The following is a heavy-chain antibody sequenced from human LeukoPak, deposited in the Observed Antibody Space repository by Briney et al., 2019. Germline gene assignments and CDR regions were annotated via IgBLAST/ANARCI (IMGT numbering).Heavy chain of an antibody. CDR3: AKDKGYVAVTNYFDY. V-gene: IGHV3-23*01. Sequence: PGGSLRLSCAASGFTFNNYAMSWVRQAPGKGLEWVSAISGSGGSTYYADSVKGRFTISRDNSKNTLYLQMNSLRAEDTAVYYCAKDKGYVAVTNYFDYWGQGTLVTVSS. CDR1: GFTFNNYA. CDR2: ISGSGGST. J-gene: IGHJ4*02. D-gene: IGHD6-19*01.